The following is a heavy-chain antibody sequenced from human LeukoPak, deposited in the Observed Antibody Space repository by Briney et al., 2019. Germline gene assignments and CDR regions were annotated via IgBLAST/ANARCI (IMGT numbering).Heavy chain of an antibody. D-gene: IGHD3-22*01. CDR3: ARYGGYYDSSLYYYFDY. CDR2: IYYSGST. CDR1: GGSISSGDYY. V-gene: IGHV4-30-4*08. J-gene: IGHJ4*02. Sequence: PSETLSLTCTVSGGSISSGDYYWSWIRQPPGKGLEWIGYIYYSGSTYYNPSLKSRVTISVDTSKNQFSLKLSSVTAADTAVYYCARYGGYYDSSLYYYFDYWGQGTLVTVSS.